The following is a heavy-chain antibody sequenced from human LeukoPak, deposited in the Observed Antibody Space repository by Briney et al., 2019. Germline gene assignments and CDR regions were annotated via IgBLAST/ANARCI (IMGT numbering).Heavy chain of an antibody. J-gene: IGHJ4*02. CDR3: AREGHNSGWYEGLRY. CDR2: IYTSGSA. V-gene: IGHV4-61*02. Sequence: SQTLSLTCTVSGGSISSGTYYWTWIRQPAGKGLEWIGRIYTSGSANYNPSLKSRVTISVDTSKNQFSLKLSSVTAADTAVYYCAREGHNSGWYEGLRYWGQGTLVTVSS. D-gene: IGHD6-19*01. CDR1: GGSISSGTYY.